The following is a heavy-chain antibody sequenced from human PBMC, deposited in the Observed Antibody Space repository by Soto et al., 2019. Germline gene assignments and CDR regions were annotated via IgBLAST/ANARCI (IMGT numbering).Heavy chain of an antibody. J-gene: IGHJ1*01. Sequence: GESLKISCAASGFTFSSYAMSWVRQAPGKGLEWVSAISGSGGSTYYADSVKGRFTISRDNSKNTLYLQMNSLRAEDTAVYYCAKDLGDCGGDCYSEYFQHWGQGTLVTVSS. CDR3: AKDLGDCGGDCYSEYFQH. V-gene: IGHV3-23*01. CDR1: GFTFSSYA. D-gene: IGHD2-21*02. CDR2: ISGSGGST.